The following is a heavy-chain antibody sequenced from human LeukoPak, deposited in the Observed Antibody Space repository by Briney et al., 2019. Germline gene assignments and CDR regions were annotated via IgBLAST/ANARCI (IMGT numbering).Heavy chain of an antibody. CDR3: ARDNSVGDNAWWFDP. CDR2: INPTGGST. J-gene: IGHJ5*02. D-gene: IGHD1-26*01. V-gene: IGHV1-46*01. Sequence: ASVKVSCKASGYTFTSYGISWVRQAPGQGLEWMGLINPTGGSTGYAQKFQGRVTMTRDMSTSTDYMELSSLRSDDTAIYYCARDNSVGDNAWWFDPWGQGILVTVSS. CDR1: GYTFTSYG.